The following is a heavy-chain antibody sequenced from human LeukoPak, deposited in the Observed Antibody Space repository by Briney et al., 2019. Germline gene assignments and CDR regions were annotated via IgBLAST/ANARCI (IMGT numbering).Heavy chain of an antibody. J-gene: IGHJ4*02. CDR2: INHSGST. CDR1: GGSFSGYY. V-gene: IGHV4-34*01. CDR3: ARGRQLWLCRYFDY. D-gene: IGHD5-18*01. Sequence: PSETLSLTCAVYGGSFSGYYWSWIRQPPGKGLEWIGEINHSGSTNYNPSLKSRVTISVDTSKNQFSLKLSSVTAADTAVYYCARGRQLWLCRYFDYWGQGTLVTVSS.